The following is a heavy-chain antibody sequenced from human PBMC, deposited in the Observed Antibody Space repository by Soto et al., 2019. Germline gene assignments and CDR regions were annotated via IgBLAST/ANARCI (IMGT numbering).Heavy chain of an antibody. CDR2: ISGSGGST. J-gene: IGHJ6*02. CDR3: AKDFEPAYYYGMDV. Sequence: AGGSLRLSCAASGFTFSSYAMSWVRQSPGKGLEWVSAISGSGGSTYYADSVKGRFTISRDNSKNTLYLQMNSLRAEDTAVYYCAKDFEPAYYYGMDVWGQGTTVTVSS. V-gene: IGHV3-23*01. CDR1: GFTFSSYA.